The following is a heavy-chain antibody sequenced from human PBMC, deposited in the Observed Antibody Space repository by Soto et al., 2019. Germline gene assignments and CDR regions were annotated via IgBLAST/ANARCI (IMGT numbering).Heavy chain of an antibody. D-gene: IGHD5-12*01. V-gene: IGHV4-30-4*01. CDR3: ARLYTGYEAFDY. CDR2: IYYSGST. J-gene: IGHJ4*02. Sequence: SETLSLTCSVSGGSINSGDYYWSWIHQSPGKGLEWIGYIYYSGSTYYNPSLKSRSTISIDTSKNQFFLDVDSVTAADTAVYYCARLYTGYEAFDYWGQGTLVTVSS. CDR1: GGSINSGDYY.